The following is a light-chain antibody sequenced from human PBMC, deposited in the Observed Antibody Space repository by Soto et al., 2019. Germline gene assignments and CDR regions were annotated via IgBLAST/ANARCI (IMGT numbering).Light chain of an antibody. V-gene: IGKV3-11*01. CDR3: QQGSNWPPLT. J-gene: IGKJ4*01. CDR2: DAS. Sequence: EIVLTQSPATLSLSPGERATLSCRASQSVSSSLVWYQQKPGQAPRLLIYDASNRATGIPARFSGSGSGTDFTLTINSVEPEDFAVYYCQQGSNWPPLTFGGGTKVEIK. CDR1: QSVSSS.